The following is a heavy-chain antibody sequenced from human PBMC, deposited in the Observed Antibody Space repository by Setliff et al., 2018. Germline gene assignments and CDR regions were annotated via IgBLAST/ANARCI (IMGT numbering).Heavy chain of an antibody. CDR2: IRDTGTTV. D-gene: IGHD2-15*01. CDR3: ARTCSGSGCYAGLES. Sequence: GGSLRLSCAASGFTFNTYLMNWVRQAPGKGLEWVSHIRDTGTTVHYADSVKGRFTVSRDNAKNSLYLQMNSLRAEDTAVYYCARTCSGSGCYAGLESWGQGTPVTVSS. V-gene: IGHV3-48*01. CDR1: GFTFNTYL. J-gene: IGHJ4*02.